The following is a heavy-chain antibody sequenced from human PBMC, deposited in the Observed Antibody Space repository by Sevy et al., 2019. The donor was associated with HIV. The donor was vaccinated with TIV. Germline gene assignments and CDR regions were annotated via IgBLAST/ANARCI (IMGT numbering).Heavy chain of an antibody. J-gene: IGHJ4*02. D-gene: IGHD1-7*01. Sequence: GGSLRLSCAASGFTFSAYVMNWVRQGPGKGLEWVSSISSSGRYIYYADSVQGRFTISRDNAEDSLYLQMNNLRAEDTAVYYCARVALSGTSAYWGQGTLVTVSS. CDR3: ARVALSGTSAY. CDR1: GFTFSAYV. CDR2: ISSSGRYI. V-gene: IGHV3-21*01.